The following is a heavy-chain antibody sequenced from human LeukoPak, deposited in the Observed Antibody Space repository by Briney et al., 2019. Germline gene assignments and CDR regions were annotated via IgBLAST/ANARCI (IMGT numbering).Heavy chain of an antibody. CDR3: ARHHTTPVRSFDP. D-gene: IGHD1-1*01. V-gene: IGHV1-69*13. J-gene: IGHJ5*02. CDR2: IIPIFGTA. Sequence: SVKVSCKASGYTFTSYGISWVRQAPGQGLEWMGGIIPIFGTANYAQKFQGRVTITADESTSTAYMELSSLRSEDTAVYYCARHHTTPVRSFDPWGQGTLVTVSS. CDR1: GYTFTSYG.